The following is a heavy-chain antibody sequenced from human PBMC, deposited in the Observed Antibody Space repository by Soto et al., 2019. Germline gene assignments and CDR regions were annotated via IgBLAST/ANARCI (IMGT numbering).Heavy chain of an antibody. D-gene: IGHD6-19*01. CDR2: ISYDGSNK. J-gene: IGHJ4*02. CDR1: GLTFSSYG. CDR3: AKGSLTAAGPFDY. Sequence: AGGSLRLSCAASGLTFSSYGMHWVRQAPGKGLEWVAVISYDGSNKYYADSVKGRFTISRDNSKNTLYLQMNSLRAEDTAVYYCAKGSLTAAGPFDYWGQGTLVTVSS. V-gene: IGHV3-30*18.